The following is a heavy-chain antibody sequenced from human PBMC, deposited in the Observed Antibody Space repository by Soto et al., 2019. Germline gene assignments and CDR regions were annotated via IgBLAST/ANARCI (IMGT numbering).Heavy chain of an antibody. CDR2: IKQDGSEK. J-gene: IGHJ4*02. CDR1: GFTFSSYW. D-gene: IGHD3-9*01. V-gene: IGHV3-7*03. Sequence: GGSLRLSCAASGFTFSSYWMSWVRQAPGKGLEWVANIKQDGSEKYYVDSVKGRFTISRDNANNSLYLQMNSLRAEDTAVYYCAREYYDILTGYYGFHYYFDYWGQGTLVTVSS. CDR3: AREYYDILTGYYGFHYYFDY.